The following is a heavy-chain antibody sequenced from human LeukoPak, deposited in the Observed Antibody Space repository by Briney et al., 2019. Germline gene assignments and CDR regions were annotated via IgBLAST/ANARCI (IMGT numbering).Heavy chain of an antibody. Sequence: PGGSLRLSCAASGFTFSSYGMHWVRQAPGKGLEWVAVISYDASNKYYADSVKGRFTIFRDNSKNTLYLQMDSLRAEDTAVYYCAKDRTPDKKTNYYYYGMDVWGQGTAVTVSS. J-gene: IGHJ6*02. CDR2: ISYDASNK. V-gene: IGHV3-30*18. CDR1: GFTFSSYG. CDR3: AKDRTPDKKTNYYYYGMDV. D-gene: IGHD1-14*01.